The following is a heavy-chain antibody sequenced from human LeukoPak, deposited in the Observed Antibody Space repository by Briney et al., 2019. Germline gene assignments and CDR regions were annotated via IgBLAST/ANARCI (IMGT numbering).Heavy chain of an antibody. CDR1: GGSFSTYA. V-gene: IGHV1-69*04. Sequence: ASVKVSCEASGGSFSTYAVSWVRQAPGQGLEWMGRIYPMLGVDNYAQRFQGRVTITADKSTGTAYMELNSLTSEDTAVYYCAREGSGTSGPMAYWGQGTLVTVSS. D-gene: IGHD1-14*01. CDR3: AREGSGTSGPMAY. CDR2: IYPMLGVD. J-gene: IGHJ4*02.